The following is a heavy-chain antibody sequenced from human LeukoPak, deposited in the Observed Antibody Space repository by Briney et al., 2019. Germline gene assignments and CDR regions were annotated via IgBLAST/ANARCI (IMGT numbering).Heavy chain of an antibody. V-gene: IGHV1-2*02. CDR2: INPNSGGT. CDR3: ARDLTYYDYVWGSYRYFDY. J-gene: IGHJ4*02. CDR1: GYTFTGYY. Sequence: ASVKVSCKASGYTFTGYYMHWVRQAPGQGLEWMGWINPNSGGTNYAQKFRGRVTMTRDTSISTAYMELSRLRSDDTAVYYCARDLTYYDYVWGSYRYFDYWGQGTLVTVSS. D-gene: IGHD3-16*02.